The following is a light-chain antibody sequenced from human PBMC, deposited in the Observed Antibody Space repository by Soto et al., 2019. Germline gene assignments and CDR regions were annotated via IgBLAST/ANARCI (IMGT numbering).Light chain of an antibody. J-gene: IGKJ1*01. V-gene: IGKV3-15*01. CDR3: QHYNNWPPWT. Sequence: EIVMTQSPATLSVSPGERATLSCRASQSVTSNLAWYQQKPGQAPRLLMYGVSTRATGIPARFGGSGSATEFTLTISSLQSEDFAVYYCQHYNNWPPWTFGQGTKVDIK. CDR1: QSVTSN. CDR2: GVS.